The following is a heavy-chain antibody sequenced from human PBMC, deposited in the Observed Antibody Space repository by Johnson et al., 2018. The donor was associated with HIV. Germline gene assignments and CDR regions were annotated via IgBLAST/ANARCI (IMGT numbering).Heavy chain of an antibody. J-gene: IGHJ3*02. CDR1: GFSSGTYW. Sequence: VQLLESGGGLVQSGGSLRLSCAATGFSSGTYWMAWVRQAQGKGLEWVASIMGQGSEKYYVDSVKGRLTISRDIHRHSVYLKMNGLRVDDTAVYYGASEGVGALDFTSTVRRVKSAFDIWGQWTMVTVSS. D-gene: IGHD3-10*01. V-gene: IGHV3-7*01. CDR3: ASEGVGALDFTSTVRRVKSAFDI. CDR2: IMGQGSEK.